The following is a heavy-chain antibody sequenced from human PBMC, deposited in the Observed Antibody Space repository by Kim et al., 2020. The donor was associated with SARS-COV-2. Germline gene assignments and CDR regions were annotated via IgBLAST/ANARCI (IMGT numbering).Heavy chain of an antibody. Sequence: SVKVSCKASGGTFSSYAISWVRQAPGQGLEWMGGIIPIFGTANYAQKFQGRVTITADESTSTAYMELSSLRSEDTAVYYCARGGPPGGESAEYFQHWGQGTLVTVSS. CDR1: GGTFSSYA. V-gene: IGHV1-69*13. J-gene: IGHJ1*01. CDR3: ARGGPPGGESAEYFQH. CDR2: IIPIFGTA.